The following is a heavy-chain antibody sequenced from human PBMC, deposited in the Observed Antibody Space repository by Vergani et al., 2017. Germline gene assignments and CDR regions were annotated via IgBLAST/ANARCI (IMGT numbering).Heavy chain of an antibody. Sequence: QVQLVQSGAEVKKPGSSVKVSCKASGYTFTGYYMHWVRQAPGQGLEWMGWINPNSGNTNYAQKFQERVTITRDMSTSTAYMELSSLRSEDTAVYYCAATSYCSSTSCYHYPIDYWGQGTLVTVSS. CDR3: AATSYCSSTSCYHYPIDY. D-gene: IGHD2-2*01. CDR2: INPNSGNT. J-gene: IGHJ4*02. V-gene: IGHV1-2*02. CDR1: GYTFTGYY.